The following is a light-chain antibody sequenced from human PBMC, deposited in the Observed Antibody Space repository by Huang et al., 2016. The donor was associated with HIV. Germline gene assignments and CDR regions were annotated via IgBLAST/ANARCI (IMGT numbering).Light chain of an antibody. CDR1: QNINTY. CDR2: SAY. CDR3: QQGYSALIT. V-gene: IGKV1-39*01. Sequence: DILLTQSPSSLSASVGDRVTITCRASQNINTYLNWYQQKPGKAPNLLIHSAYTLQTGVPSRFSGSGSGTDFTLTVHSLQPEDSATYYCQQGYSALITFGQGTRL. J-gene: IGKJ5*01.